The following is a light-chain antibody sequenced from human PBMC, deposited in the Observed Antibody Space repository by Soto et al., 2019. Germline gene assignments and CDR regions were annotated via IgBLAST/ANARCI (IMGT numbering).Light chain of an antibody. CDR3: QQYNSYS. Sequence: IQLTQSPSSLSASIRDTVSITCRASQGISNYLSWYQQKPGTAPKVLIYHASNLQSGVPSRFSGSGSGTEFTLTISSLQPDDFATYYCQQYNSYSFGQGTKVDIK. CDR1: QGISNY. J-gene: IGKJ1*01. CDR2: HAS. V-gene: IGKV1-13*02.